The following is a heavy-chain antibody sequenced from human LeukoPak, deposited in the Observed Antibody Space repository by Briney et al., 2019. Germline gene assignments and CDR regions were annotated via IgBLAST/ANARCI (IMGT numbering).Heavy chain of an antibody. J-gene: IGHJ3*02. CDR1: GGTFSSYA. CDR2: IIPIFGTA. V-gene: IGHV1-69*13. Sequence: ASVKVSCKASGGTFSSYAISWVRQAPGQGLEWMGGIIPIFGTANYAQKFQGRVTITADESTSTAYMELSSLRSEDTAVYYCAVTTGTAASDAFDIWGQGTMVTVSS. D-gene: IGHD1-1*01. CDR3: AVTTGTAASDAFDI.